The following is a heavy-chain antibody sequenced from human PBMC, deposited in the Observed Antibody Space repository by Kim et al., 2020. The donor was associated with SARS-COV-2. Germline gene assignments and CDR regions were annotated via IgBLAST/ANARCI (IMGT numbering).Heavy chain of an antibody. V-gene: IGHV4-59*13. J-gene: IGHJ5*02. Sequence: SETLSLTCIVSGGSIGSYYWTWMRQTPGRGLEWIGYILYSGSTYYNPSLRSRLSISVDTSKSQFSLNLRSVTPADTAVYYCARGSSAYNWDDEVVGNWFDPWGQGTLVTVSS. CDR1: GGSIGSYY. CDR3: ARGSSAYNWDDEVVGNWFDP. D-gene: IGHD1-20*01. CDR2: ILYSGST.